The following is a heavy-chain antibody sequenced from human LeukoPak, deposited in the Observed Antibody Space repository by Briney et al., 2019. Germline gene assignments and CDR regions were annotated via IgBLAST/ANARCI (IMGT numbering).Heavy chain of an antibody. J-gene: IGHJ4*02. CDR2: IKNDGSEK. CDR3: ATGSVRYSASWYSQEWDY. CDR1: GFTFSSYW. D-gene: IGHD6-13*01. Sequence: PGGSLTLSCAASGFTFSSYWMSWGWQAPGQGLEWVANIKNDGSEKYYVDSVKGLFTISRDNSKNTLYLPMNSLRAEDTAVYYCATGSVRYSASWYSQEWDYWGQGTLVTVSS. V-gene: IGHV3-7*03.